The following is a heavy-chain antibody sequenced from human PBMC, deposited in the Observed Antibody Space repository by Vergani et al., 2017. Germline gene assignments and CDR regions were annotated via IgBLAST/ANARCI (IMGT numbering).Heavy chain of an antibody. J-gene: IGHJ4*02. D-gene: IGHD3-22*01. CDR2: ISGSGGST. Sequence: EVQLLESGGDLVQPGGSLRLSCAASGFTFIMHAMSWVRQAPGKGLEWVSAISGSGGSTYYADSVKGRFTISRDNSKNTMFLQMNNLRAEDTAVYYCAKDNVPGYYDSSGYCDYWGQGTLVTVSS. CDR1: GFTFIMHA. CDR3: AKDNVPGYYDSSGYCDY. V-gene: IGHV3-23*01.